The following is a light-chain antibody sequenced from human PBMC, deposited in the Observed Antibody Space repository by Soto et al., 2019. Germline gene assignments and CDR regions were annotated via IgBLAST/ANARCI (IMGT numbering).Light chain of an antibody. CDR1: SSDVGGYNS. CDR3: SSYTSSDSWL. J-gene: IGLJ3*02. CDR2: NVN. V-gene: IGLV2-14*01. Sequence: QSALTQPASVSGSPGQSLTISCTGTSSDVGGYNSVSWYQQHPGKAPKLMIFNVNTRTPGVSGRFSGSKSANTASLTISGLQAEDEADYYCSSYTSSDSWLFGGGTKVTVL.